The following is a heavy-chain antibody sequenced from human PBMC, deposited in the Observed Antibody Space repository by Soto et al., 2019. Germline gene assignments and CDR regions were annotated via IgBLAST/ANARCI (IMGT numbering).Heavy chain of an antibody. V-gene: IGHV3-21*01. Sequence: GGSLRLSCAASGFTFSSYSMNWVLQAPGKGLEWVSSISSSSSYIYYADSVKGRFTISRDNAKNSLYLQMNSLRAEDTAVYYCARVGIAAAGYYYYGMDVWGQGTTVTVSS. J-gene: IGHJ6*02. D-gene: IGHD6-13*01. CDR2: ISSSSSYI. CDR1: GFTFSSYS. CDR3: ARVGIAAAGYYYYGMDV.